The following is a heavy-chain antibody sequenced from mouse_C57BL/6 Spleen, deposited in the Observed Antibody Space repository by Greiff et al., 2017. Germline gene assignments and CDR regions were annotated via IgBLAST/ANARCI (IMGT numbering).Heavy chain of an antibody. CDR3: ARGKGFQGY. CDR1: GFTFSSYA. J-gene: IGHJ2*01. Sequence: EVKLMESGGGLVKPGGSLKLSCAASGFTFSSYAMSWVRQTPEKRLEWVATISDGGSYTYYPDNVKGRFTISRDNAKNNLYLQMSHLKSEDTAMYYCARGKGFQGYWGQGTTLTVSS. CDR2: ISDGGSYT. V-gene: IGHV5-4*03.